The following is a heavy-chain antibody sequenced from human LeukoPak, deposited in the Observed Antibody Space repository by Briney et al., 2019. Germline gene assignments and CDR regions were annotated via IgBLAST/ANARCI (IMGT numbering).Heavy chain of an antibody. CDR3: ARAPLGVVDY. CDR2: IYYSGST. D-gene: IGHD3-3*01. V-gene: IGHV4-59*08. J-gene: IGHJ4*02. Sequence: SETLSLTCTVSGGSISSYYWSWIRQPPGKGLEWIGYIYYSGSTNYNPSLKSRVTISVDTSKNQFSLKLSSVTAADTAVYYCARAPLGVVDYWGQGTLVTVSS. CDR1: GGSISSYY.